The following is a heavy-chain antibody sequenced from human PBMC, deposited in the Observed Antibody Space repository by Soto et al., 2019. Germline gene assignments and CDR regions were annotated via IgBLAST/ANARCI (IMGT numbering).Heavy chain of an antibody. V-gene: IGHV3-30*18. CDR1: GFTFSSFG. CDR3: AKRMAATQHFDY. J-gene: IGHJ4*02. CDR2: ISYDGNTK. D-gene: IGHD6-13*01. Sequence: GGSLRLSCAASGFTFSSFGMHWVRQAPGKGLEWVALISYDGNTKYYADSVKGRFTISRDNSKNTLFLQMNSLRAEDTAIYYCAKRMAATQHFDYWGQGTLVTVSS.